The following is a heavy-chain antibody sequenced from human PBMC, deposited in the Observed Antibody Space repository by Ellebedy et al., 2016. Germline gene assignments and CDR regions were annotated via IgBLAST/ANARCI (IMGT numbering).Heavy chain of an antibody. V-gene: IGHV4-61*01. Sequence: SETLSLXCTVSGYSISSGYYWGWIRQPPGKGLEWIGYIYYSGSTNYNPSLKSRVTISVDTSKNQFSLKLSSVTAADTAVYYCARDRREGSGYDFERGYYYYMDVWGKGTTVTVSS. CDR1: GYSISSGYY. CDR2: IYYSGST. J-gene: IGHJ6*03. D-gene: IGHD5-12*01. CDR3: ARDRREGSGYDFERGYYYYMDV.